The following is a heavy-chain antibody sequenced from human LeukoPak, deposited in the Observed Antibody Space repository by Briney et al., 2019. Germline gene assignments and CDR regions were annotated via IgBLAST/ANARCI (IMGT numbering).Heavy chain of an antibody. CDR1: GFTFSSYW. D-gene: IGHD2-15*01. V-gene: IGHV3-7*01. Sequence: TGGSLRLSCAASGFTFSSYWMSWVRLAPGKGLEWVANINQDGSEEYYVDSLEGRYTISRDNAKNSLFLQMNSLTAEDTAVYYCARDAYSGGSCYAYWGQGTLVIVSS. CDR2: INQDGSEE. J-gene: IGHJ4*02. CDR3: ARDAYSGGSCYAY.